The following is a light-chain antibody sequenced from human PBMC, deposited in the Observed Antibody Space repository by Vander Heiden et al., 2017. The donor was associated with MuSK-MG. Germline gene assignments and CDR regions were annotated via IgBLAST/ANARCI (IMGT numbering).Light chain of an antibody. CDR2: DVI. CDR3: SSYSDTGTPVI. Sequence: QSALTQPASVSRSPGQSITISCPGTSSDIGDYNFVSWYQQHPGRAPRLIIFDVIQRPSGLSDRFSASKSGYTASLTISGLLAEDEAHYYCSSYSDTGTPVIFGGGTKLTVL. J-gene: IGLJ2*01. CDR1: SSDIGDYNF. V-gene: IGLV2-14*03.